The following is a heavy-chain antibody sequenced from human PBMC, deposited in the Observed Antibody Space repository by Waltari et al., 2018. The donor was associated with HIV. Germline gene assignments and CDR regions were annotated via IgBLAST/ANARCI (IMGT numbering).Heavy chain of an antibody. CDR1: GGSISSSSYY. D-gene: IGHD6-19*01. V-gene: IGHV4-39*01. CDR3: ATHRGGQWLAPFDY. CDR2: IYYSGGT. J-gene: IGHJ4*02. Sequence: QLQLQESGPGLVKPSETLSLTCTVSGGSISSSSYYWGWIRQPPGKGLECIGSIYYSGGTDSNPSRKSRCTISVDTSKNQFSLKLSSVTAADTALYYCATHRGGQWLAPFDYWGQGTLVTVSS.